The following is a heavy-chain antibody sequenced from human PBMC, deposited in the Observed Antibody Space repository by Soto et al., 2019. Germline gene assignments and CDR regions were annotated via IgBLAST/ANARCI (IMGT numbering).Heavy chain of an antibody. CDR1: GYSFTRFG. V-gene: IGHV1-18*01. J-gene: IGHJ4*02. CDR2: ISAHNGMT. Sequence: QVQLVQSGAEVKKPGASVKVSCKASGYSFTRFGIAWVRQAPGQGLEWMGWISAHNGMTHYAQQFQGRVTMTTDTSTGAAYMELRSLKSDDTAVYFCARDGSYRYSDWGQGTLVIVSS. D-gene: IGHD3-16*02. CDR3: ARDGSYRYSD.